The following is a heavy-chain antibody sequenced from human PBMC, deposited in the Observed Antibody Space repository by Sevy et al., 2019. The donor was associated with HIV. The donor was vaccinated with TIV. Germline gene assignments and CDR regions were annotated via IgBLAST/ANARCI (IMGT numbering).Heavy chain of an antibody. V-gene: IGHV4-34*01. CDR3: ARGCILRYFDCNTSVAGWFDP. CDR2: INHSGST. Sequence: SETLSLTCAVYGGSFSGYYWSWIRQPPGKGLEWIGEINHSGSTNYNPSLKSRVTISVDTSKNQFSLKLSSVTAADTAVYYCARGCILRYFDCNTSVAGWFDPWGQGTLVTVSS. J-gene: IGHJ5*02. D-gene: IGHD3-9*01. CDR1: GGSFSGYY.